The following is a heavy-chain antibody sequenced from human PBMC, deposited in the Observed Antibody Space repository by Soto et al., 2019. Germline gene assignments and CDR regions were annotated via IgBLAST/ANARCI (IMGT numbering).Heavy chain of an antibody. CDR2: IYYSGST. CDR1: GGSISSGGYY. V-gene: IGHV4-31*03. J-gene: IGHJ4*02. CDR3: ARVSWGSFNYFDY. D-gene: IGHD7-27*01. Sequence: PSETLSLTCTVSGGSISSGGYYWSWIRQHPGKGLEWIGYIYYSGSTYYNPSLKSRVTISVDTSKNQFSLKLSSVTAADTAVYYCARVSWGSFNYFDYWGQGTLVTVSS.